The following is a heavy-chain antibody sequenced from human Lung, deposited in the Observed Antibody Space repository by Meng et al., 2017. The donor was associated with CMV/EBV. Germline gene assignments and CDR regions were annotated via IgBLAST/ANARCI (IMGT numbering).Heavy chain of an antibody. Sequence: GEXXTISCAASGFRFSDYYMTWIRQAPGKALEWVSYISSSYAVDYADSLKGRFTISRDNAKNSMYLQMNSLRAEDTAIYYCARVLLDVRGWYYQGMDVWGQGTTVTVSS. V-gene: IGHV3-69-1*01. CDR1: GFRFSDYY. CDR2: ISSSYAV. J-gene: IGHJ6*02. CDR3: ARVLLDVRGWYYQGMDV. D-gene: IGHD6-19*01.